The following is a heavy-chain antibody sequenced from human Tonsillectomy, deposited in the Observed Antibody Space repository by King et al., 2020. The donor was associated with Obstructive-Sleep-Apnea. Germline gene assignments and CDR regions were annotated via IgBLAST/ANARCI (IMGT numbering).Heavy chain of an antibody. J-gene: IGHJ6*02. Sequence: VKLVESGGGVVQPGRSLRLSCAASGFTFNSYTMHWVRQAPGKGLEWVAVIWFDGSNTYYADSVKGRFTISRDNSKNTLYLQMNSLRAEDTAVYYCAKEGEDRYCSSPTCYDYGMDVWGQGATVTVSS. CDR2: IWFDGSNT. V-gene: IGHV3-33*06. D-gene: IGHD2-2*01. CDR1: GFTFNSYT. CDR3: AKEGEDRYCSSPTCYDYGMDV.